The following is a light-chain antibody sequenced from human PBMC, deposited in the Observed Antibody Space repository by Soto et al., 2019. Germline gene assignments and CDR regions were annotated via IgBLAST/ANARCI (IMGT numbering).Light chain of an antibody. CDR1: ESVSTN. CDR3: QQYSIWRT. V-gene: IGKV3-15*01. CDR2: GAS. J-gene: IGKJ1*01. Sequence: VLTQSPAPLSLSPGERVTLSCRASESVSTNLAWYQQKAGQAPRILIYGASTRATGIPARFSGSGSGTEFTLTISSLQSEDFAVYYCQQYSIWRTLGQGTKVDIK.